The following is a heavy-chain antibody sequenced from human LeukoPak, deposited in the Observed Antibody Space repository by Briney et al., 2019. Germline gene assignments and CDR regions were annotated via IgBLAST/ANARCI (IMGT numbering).Heavy chain of an antibody. V-gene: IGHV3-23*01. D-gene: IGHD1-7*01. CDR3: AKDVSNYEVPYFDY. Sequence: AGGSLRLSCAASGLTFSSYAMSWVRQAPGKGLEWVSAISGSGGSTYYADSVKGRFTISRDNSKNTLYLQMNSLRAEDTAVYYCAKDVSNYEVPYFDYWGQGTLVTVSS. J-gene: IGHJ4*02. CDR2: ISGSGGST. CDR1: GLTFSSYA.